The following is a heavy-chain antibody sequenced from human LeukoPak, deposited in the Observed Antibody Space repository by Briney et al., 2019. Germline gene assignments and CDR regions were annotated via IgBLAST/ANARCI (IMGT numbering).Heavy chain of an antibody. V-gene: IGHV4-61*02. J-gene: IGHJ4*02. CDR2: IYTSGST. D-gene: IGHD3-22*01. CDR3: ARVRYFDSTGYYYDFDY. CDR1: GGSISSGSYY. Sequence: PSETLSLTCTVSGGSISSGSYYWSWIRQPAGKGLEWIGRIYTSGSTNYNPSLKSRVTISVDTSKNQFSLELSSVTAADTAVYYCARVRYFDSTGYYYDFDYWGQGTLVTVSS.